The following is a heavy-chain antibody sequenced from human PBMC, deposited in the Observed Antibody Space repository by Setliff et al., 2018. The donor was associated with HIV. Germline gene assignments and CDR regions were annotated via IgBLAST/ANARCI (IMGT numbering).Heavy chain of an antibody. CDR1: GGSIHNYY. CDR3: ARLRVEASMVYYFEY. CDR2: IYYSGST. D-gene: IGHD3-10*01. Sequence: PSETLSLTCTVSGGSIHNYYWSWIRQPPGKGLEWIGYIYYSGSTNYNPSLKSRVTISVHTFKNQFSLNLSSVTAADTAVYYCARLRVEASMVYYFEYWGQGTLVTVSS. J-gene: IGHJ4*02. V-gene: IGHV4-59*08.